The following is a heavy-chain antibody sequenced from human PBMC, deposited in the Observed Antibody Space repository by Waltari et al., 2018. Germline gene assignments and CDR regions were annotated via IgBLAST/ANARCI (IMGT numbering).Heavy chain of an antibody. D-gene: IGHD1-26*01. Sequence: DVQLVESGGVLVQPGGSLRLSCAASGCSFSTPSMNWVRQAPGKGLEWVSHIGRSGAIEHAESVQGRFSIFRDNAKNSLYLQMNSLRAEDTGVYYCARDANDGGYLQYWFDLWGQGTVVTVSS. CDR3: ARDANDGGYLQYWFDL. J-gene: IGHJ4*02. CDR2: IGRSGAI. V-gene: IGHV3-48*04. CDR1: GCSFSTPS.